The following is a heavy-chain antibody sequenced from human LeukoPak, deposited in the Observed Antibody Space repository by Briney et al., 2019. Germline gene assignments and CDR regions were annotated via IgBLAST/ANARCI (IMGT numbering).Heavy chain of an antibody. V-gene: IGHV3-49*04. CDR2: IRSKSYGGTT. Sequence: GGSLRLSCTASGFTFGDYAVTWVRQAPGKGLEWVGLIRSKSYGGTTEFAASVEGRFTISRDDSKSIAYLQMNSLKTEDTAVYYCSRVSLHGSSAHLDYWGQGTLVTVSS. D-gene: IGHD3-22*01. CDR1: GFTFGDYA. J-gene: IGHJ4*02. CDR3: SRVSLHGSSAHLDY.